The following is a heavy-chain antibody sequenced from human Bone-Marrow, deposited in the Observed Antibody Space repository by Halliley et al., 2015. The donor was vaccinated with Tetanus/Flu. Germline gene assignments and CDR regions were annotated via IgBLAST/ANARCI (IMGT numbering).Heavy chain of an antibody. CDR3: TRERDLYFDY. J-gene: IGHJ4*02. CDR2: ISSTSSYM. Sequence: LGWVSSISSTSSYMYSADSVKGRFTIPRDNAKNSLFLQMDSLRDEDTAVYYCTRERDLYFDYWGQGTLVTVSS. V-gene: IGHV3-21*01.